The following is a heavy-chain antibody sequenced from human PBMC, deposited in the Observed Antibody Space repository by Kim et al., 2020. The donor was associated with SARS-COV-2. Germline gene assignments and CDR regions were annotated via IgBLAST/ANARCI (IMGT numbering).Heavy chain of an antibody. J-gene: IGHJ4*02. V-gene: IGHV1-69*01. CDR3: ARVAAPGPFGY. Sequence: ADYEQKYQGRVTVTADESTSTAYMELSSLGSEDTAVYYCARVAAPGPFGYWGQGTLVTVSS. D-gene: IGHD2-15*01. CDR2: A.